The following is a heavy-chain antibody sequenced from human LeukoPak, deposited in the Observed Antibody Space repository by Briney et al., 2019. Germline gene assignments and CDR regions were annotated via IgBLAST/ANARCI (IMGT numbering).Heavy chain of an antibody. J-gene: IGHJ4*02. V-gene: IGHV1-8*01. D-gene: IGHD3-10*01. Sequence: ASVKVSCKASGYTFTSYDINWLRQATGQGPEWMGWMNPNSGATGYAQKFQGRVTMTRSTSINTAYMELSSLRPEDTAIYYCAREGYYGSGSPPSLYFDYWGQGTLVTVSS. CDR3: AREGYYGSGSPPSLYFDY. CDR1: GYTFTSYD. CDR2: MNPNSGAT.